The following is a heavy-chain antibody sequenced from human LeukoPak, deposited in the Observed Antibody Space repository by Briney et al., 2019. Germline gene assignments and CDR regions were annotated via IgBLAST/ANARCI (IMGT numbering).Heavy chain of an antibody. Sequence: GGSLRLSCAASDFTLSTYAMSWVRQTPGKGLEWVSSISSSSSYIYYADSVKGRFTISRDNAKNSLYLQMNSLRAEDTAVYYCAELGITMIGGVWGKGTTVTISS. CDR2: ISSSSSYI. D-gene: IGHD3-10*02. V-gene: IGHV3-21*01. J-gene: IGHJ6*04. CDR1: DFTLSTYA. CDR3: AELGITMIGGV.